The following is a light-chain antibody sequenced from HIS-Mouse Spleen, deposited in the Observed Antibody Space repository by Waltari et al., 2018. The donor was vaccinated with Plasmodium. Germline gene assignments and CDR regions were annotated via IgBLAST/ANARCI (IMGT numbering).Light chain of an antibody. Sequence: QSALTQPRSVSGSPRQSVTTSCTRTSSHVGGYNYFSWYQQHPGKAPKLMIYDVSKRPSGVPDRFSGSKAGNTASLTISGLKAEDEADYYCCSYAGSYTLVFGGGTKLTVL. V-gene: IGLV2-11*01. J-gene: IGLJ2*01. CDR3: CSYAGSYTLV. CDR1: SSHVGGYNY. CDR2: DVS.